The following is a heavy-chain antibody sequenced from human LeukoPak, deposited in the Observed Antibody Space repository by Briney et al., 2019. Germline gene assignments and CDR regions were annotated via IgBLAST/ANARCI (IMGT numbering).Heavy chain of an antibody. J-gene: IGHJ4*02. CDR1: GFTFSSYV. V-gene: IGHV3-23*01. CDR3: AKEHYYYDSRAYPYFDY. Sequence: PGGSLRLSCAASGFTFSSYVMSWVRQAPGKGLEWVSTIIGSGGSTYYADSVKGRFTISRDNSKNTLYLQMNSLRAEDTAVYYCAKEHYYYDSRAYPYFDYWGQGTLVTVSS. D-gene: IGHD3-22*01. CDR2: IIGSGGST.